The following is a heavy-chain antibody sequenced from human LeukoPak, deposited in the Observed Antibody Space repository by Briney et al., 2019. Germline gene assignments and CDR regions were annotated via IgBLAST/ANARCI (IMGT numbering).Heavy chain of an antibody. CDR1: GFTFSSYS. Sequence: GGSLRLSCAASGFTFSSYSMNWVRQAPGKGLEWVSSISSSSSYIHYADSVKGRFTISRDNAKNSLYLQMNSLRAEDTAVYYCAKDHYYDSSGYSPFDYWGQGTLVTVSS. D-gene: IGHD3-22*01. J-gene: IGHJ4*02. CDR3: AKDHYYDSSGYSPFDY. V-gene: IGHV3-21*04. CDR2: ISSSSSYI.